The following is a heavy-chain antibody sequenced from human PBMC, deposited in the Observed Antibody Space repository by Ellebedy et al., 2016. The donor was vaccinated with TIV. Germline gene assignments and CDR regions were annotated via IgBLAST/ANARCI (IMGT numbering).Heavy chain of an antibody. CDR1: GFTFSNYW. V-gene: IGHV3-74*01. J-gene: IGHJ4*02. CDR3: AKDGVDTAMVSGYFDY. CDR2: MNGDGSSI. Sequence: GESLKISCAASGFTFSNYWMHWVRQAPGKGPVWVARMNGDGSSISLADSVKGRFTISRDNAKNTLYLQMNTLRAEDTAVYYCAKDGVDTAMVSGYFDYWGQGTLVTVSS. D-gene: IGHD5-18*01.